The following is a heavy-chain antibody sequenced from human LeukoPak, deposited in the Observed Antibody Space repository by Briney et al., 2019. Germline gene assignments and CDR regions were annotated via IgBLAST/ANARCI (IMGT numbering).Heavy chain of an antibody. J-gene: IGHJ6*02. CDR3: ATSWGPDTSAFRWGRDGMDV. CDR2: ISKSGDHT. Sequence: GGSLRLSCAVSGLTFNNYAMSWVRQAPGKGLEWVSAISKSGDHTYYAASAKGRSTIYRDNSKNTQYLQMNSLRAEDTAVYYCATSWGPDTSAFRWGRDGMDVWGQGTTVIVS. V-gene: IGHV3-23*01. CDR1: GLTFNNYA. D-gene: IGHD3-16*01.